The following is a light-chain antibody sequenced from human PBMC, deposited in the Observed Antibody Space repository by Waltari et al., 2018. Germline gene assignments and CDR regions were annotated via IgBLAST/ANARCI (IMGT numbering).Light chain of an antibody. J-gene: IGKJ1*01. V-gene: IGKV3D-15*01. CDR3: QQYNNWPPGT. Sequence: ETVVTQSPGTLSVSPGERANLSCRTSPSIGRSLAWYQQKPGQSPRLLIYHASTRATGIPARFSGSGSETEFTLTISSLQSEDSAVYYCQQYNNWPPGTFGQGTRVEV. CDR1: PSIGRS. CDR2: HAS.